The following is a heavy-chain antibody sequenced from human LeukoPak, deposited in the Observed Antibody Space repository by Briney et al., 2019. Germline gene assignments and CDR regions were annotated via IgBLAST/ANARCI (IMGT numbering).Heavy chain of an antibody. CDR2: IRYDGSNK. Sequence: PGGSLRLSCAASGFTFSSYGMYWVRQAPGKGLEWVAFIRYDGSNKYYADSVEGRFTISRDNSKNTLYLQMNSLRAEDTAVYYCAKDRGRDGDWGWGQGTMVTVSS. CDR1: GFTFSSYG. D-gene: IGHD4-17*01. V-gene: IGHV3-30*02. J-gene: IGHJ3*01. CDR3: AKDRGRDGDWG.